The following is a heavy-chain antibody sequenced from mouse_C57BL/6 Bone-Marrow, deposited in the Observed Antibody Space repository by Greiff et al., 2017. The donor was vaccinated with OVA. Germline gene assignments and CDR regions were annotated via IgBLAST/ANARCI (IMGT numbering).Heavy chain of an antibody. V-gene: IGHV7-3*01. CDR3: ARYKDDYDPDY. J-gene: IGHJ2*01. CDR2: IRNKANGYTT. Sequence: DVMLVESGGGLVQPGGSLSLSCAASGFTFTDYYMSWVRQPPGKALEWLGFIRNKANGYTTEYSASVKGRFTISRDNSQSILYLQMNALRAEDSATYYCARYKDDYDPDYWGQGTTLTVSS. CDR1: GFTFTDYY. D-gene: IGHD2-4*01.